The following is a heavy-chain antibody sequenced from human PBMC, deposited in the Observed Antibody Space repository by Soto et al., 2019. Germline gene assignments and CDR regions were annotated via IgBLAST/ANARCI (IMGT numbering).Heavy chain of an antibody. V-gene: IGHV1-2*02. CDR1: GYSFTGYF. CDR2: INPNSGGT. J-gene: IGHJ4*02. Sequence: ASVKVSCKASGYSFTGYFIYWVRLAPGQGLEWMGWINPNSGGTNYAQKFQGRVTMTRDTSINTAYMELSSLTSDDTAVYFCARELGSGPYFDYWGLGSLVTVSS. D-gene: IGHD7-27*01. CDR3: ARELGSGPYFDY.